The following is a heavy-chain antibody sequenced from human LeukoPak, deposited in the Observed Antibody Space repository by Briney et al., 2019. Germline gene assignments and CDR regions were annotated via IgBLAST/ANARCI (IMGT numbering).Heavy chain of an antibody. J-gene: IGHJ6*02. CDR1: GFTVSSNY. D-gene: IGHD2-15*01. Sequence: GGSLRLSCAASGFTVSSNYMSWVRQAPGKGLEWVSVIYSGGSTYYADSVKGRFTISRDNSKNTLYLQMNSLRSEDTAVYYCASPYCSGGSCYSGDYYYGMDVWGQGTTVTVSS. V-gene: IGHV3-53*05. CDR3: ASPYCSGGSCYSGDYYYGMDV. CDR2: IYSGGST.